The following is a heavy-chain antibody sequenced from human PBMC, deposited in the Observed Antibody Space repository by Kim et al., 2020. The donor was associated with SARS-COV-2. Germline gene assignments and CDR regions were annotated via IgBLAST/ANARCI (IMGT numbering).Heavy chain of an antibody. CDR1: GFTFSSYG. CDR3: ARETTVLRFLEWGLDAFDI. Sequence: GGSLRLSCAASGFTFSSYGMHWVRQAPGKGLEWVAVIWYDGSNKYYADSVKGRFTISRDNSKNTLYLQMNSLRAEDTAVYYCARETTVLRFLEWGLDAFDIWGQGTMVTVSS. V-gene: IGHV3-33*01. CDR2: IWYDGSNK. D-gene: IGHD3-3*01. J-gene: IGHJ3*02.